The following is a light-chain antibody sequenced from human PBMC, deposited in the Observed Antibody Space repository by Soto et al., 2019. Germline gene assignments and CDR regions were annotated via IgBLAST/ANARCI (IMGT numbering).Light chain of an antibody. CDR3: CSYAGSYTSKV. V-gene: IGLV2-11*01. Sequence: QSVLTQPRSVSGSPGQSVTISCAGTSSDVGGYNYVSWYQQQPGKAPKLMIYDVSKRPSGVPDRFSGSKSGNTASLTISGLQAEDEADYYCCSYAGSYTSKVFGTGTKVTVL. J-gene: IGLJ1*01. CDR2: DVS. CDR1: SSDVGGYNY.